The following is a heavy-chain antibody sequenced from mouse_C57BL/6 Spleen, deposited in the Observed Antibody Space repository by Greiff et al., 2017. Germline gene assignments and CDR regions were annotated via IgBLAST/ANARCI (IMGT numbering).Heavy chain of an antibody. CDR3: ARGYWYCDV. J-gene: IGHJ1*03. Sequence: EVMLVESGGGLVKPGGSLTLSCAASGFTFSDYGMHWVRQAPEKGLEWVAYISSGSSTIYYADTVKGRFTISRDNAKNTLFLQMTSLRAEDTTMYYCARGYWYCDVWGTGTTVTVSS. CDR1: GFTFSDYG. V-gene: IGHV5-17*01. CDR2: ISSGSSTI.